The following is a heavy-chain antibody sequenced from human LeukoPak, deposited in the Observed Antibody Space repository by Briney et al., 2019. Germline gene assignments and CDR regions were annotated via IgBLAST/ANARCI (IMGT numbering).Heavy chain of an antibody. CDR2: ISYDGSNK. CDR3: ARDLEENYYYYGMDV. CDR1: GFTFSSYA. V-gene: IGHV3-30-3*01. Sequence: GGSLRLSCAASGFTFSSYAMHWVRQAPGKGLEWVAVISYDGSNKYYADSVKGRFTISRDNSKNTLYLQMNSLRAEDTAVYYCARDLEENYYYYGMDVWGRGTTVTVSS. J-gene: IGHJ6*02.